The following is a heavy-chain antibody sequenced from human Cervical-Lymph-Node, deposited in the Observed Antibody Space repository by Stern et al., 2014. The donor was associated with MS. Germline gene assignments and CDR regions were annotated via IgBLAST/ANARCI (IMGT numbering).Heavy chain of an antibody. CDR3: ARGSREVLLPRFYFDY. J-gene: IGHJ4*02. V-gene: IGHV4-31*03. CDR1: GGSISSGNYY. D-gene: IGHD3-3*01. CDR2: IYHSGST. Sequence: QVQLQESGPGLVKPSQTLSLTCTVSGGSISSGNYYWSWIRQHPGKGLEWIGSIYHSGSTYHNPPLKSRVTTSIDTSKNQFSLKLSSVTAADTAVYYCARGSREVLLPRFYFDYWGQGTLVTVSS.